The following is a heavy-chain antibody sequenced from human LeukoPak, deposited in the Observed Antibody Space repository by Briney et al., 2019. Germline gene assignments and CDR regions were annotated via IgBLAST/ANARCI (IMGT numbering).Heavy chain of an antibody. CDR2: INPNSGGT. Sequence: PGASLKVSCKASGYTFTSYAMNWVRQAPAQGLEWMGWINPNSGGTNYAQNFKGRVTMTRDTSISTVCLQLSSLRADDTAVYYCARGRGIAVGNLFAAEAGYFQHWGQGTLVTVCS. J-gene: IGHJ1*01. CDR1: GYTFTSYA. CDR3: ARGRGIAVGNLFAAEAGYFQH. D-gene: IGHD6-19*01. V-gene: IGHV1-2*02.